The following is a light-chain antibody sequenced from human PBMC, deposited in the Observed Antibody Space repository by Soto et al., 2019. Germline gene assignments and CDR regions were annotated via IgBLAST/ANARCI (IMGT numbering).Light chain of an antibody. J-gene: IGLJ2*01. CDR3: CSYADSTTLV. CDR2: KGT. CDR1: NSDVDNYNL. V-gene: IGLV2-23*01. Sequence: QSVLTQPASVSGSPGQSITISCTGTNSDVDNYNLVSWYQQHPDRAPKLIIYKGTKRPSGLSNRFSGSKSGNTASLTISGLQAEDEADYYCCSYADSTTLVFGGGTKLTVL.